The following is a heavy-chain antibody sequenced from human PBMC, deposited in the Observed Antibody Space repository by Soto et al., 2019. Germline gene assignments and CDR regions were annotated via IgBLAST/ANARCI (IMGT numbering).Heavy chain of an antibody. Sequence: TVSGGSISSYYWSWIRQPPGKGLEWIGYIYYSGSTNYNPSLKSRVTISVDTSKNQFSLKLSSVTAADTAVYYCARGVDYYYYGMDVWGQGTTVTVS. CDR2: IYYSGST. CDR3: ARGVDYYYYGMDV. V-gene: IGHV4-59*01. CDR1: GGSISSYY. J-gene: IGHJ6*02.